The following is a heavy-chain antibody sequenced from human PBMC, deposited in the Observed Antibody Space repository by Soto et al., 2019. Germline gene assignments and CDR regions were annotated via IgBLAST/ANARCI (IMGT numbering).Heavy chain of an antibody. CDR3: ARLGFEGSPGYSSGWYGEDY. CDR1: GGSFSGYY. D-gene: IGHD6-19*01. V-gene: IGHV4-34*01. Sequence: SETLSLTCAVYGGSFSGYYWSWIRQPPGKGLEWIGEINHSGSTNYNPSLKSRVTISVDTSKNQFSLKLSSVTAADTAVYYCARLGFEGSPGYSSGWYGEDYWGQGTLVTVSS. J-gene: IGHJ4*02. CDR2: INHSGST.